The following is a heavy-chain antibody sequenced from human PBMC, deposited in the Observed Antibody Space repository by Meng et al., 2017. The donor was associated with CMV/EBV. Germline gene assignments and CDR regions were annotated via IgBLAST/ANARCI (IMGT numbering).Heavy chain of an antibody. J-gene: IGHJ6*02. CDR1: GFTVSSNY. D-gene: IGHD7-27*01. CDR2: INWDGGST. CDR3: ARDRHGDMDV. Sequence: GESLKISCAASGFTVSSNYMRWVRQAPGKGLEWVSGINWDGGSTGYADSVKGRFTISRDNAKNSLYLQMNSLGAEDTALYHCARDRHGDMDVWGQGTTVTVSS. V-gene: IGHV3-20*01.